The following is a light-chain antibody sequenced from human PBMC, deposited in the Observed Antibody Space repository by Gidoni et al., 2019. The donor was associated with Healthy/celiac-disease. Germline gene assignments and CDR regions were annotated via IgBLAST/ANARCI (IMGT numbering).Light chain of an antibody. V-gene: IGLV1-40*01. CDR1: SSNIGAGYD. J-gene: IGLJ2*01. CDR2: GNS. Sequence: QSVLTQPPSVSGAPGQRVTISCTGSSSNIGAGYDVHWYQPLPGTAPKLLIYGNSNRPSGVPDRFSGSKSGTSASLAITGLQAEDEADYYCQSYDSSLSSEVFGGGTKLTVL. CDR3: QSYDSSLSSEV.